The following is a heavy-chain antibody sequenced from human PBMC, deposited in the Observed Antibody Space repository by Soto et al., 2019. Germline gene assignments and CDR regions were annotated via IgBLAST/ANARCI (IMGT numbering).Heavy chain of an antibody. CDR1: GFTFSPYT. CDR3: ARGGGFCGADCYKEGIAY. Sequence: QVQLVESGGGVVQPGRSLRLSCAASGFTFSPYTMHWVRQTPGKGLEWVAVISYDGSDKYYAGSVRGRFTISRDNSNNTLFVLMNSLRAEDTALYSCARGGGFCGADCYKEGIAYWGQGGLVTFSS. J-gene: IGHJ4*02. CDR2: ISYDGSDK. V-gene: IGHV3-30-3*01. D-gene: IGHD2-21*02.